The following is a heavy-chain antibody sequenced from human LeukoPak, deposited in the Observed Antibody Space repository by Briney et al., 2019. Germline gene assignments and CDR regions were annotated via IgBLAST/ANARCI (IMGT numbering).Heavy chain of an antibody. V-gene: IGHV4-4*07. J-gene: IGHJ3*02. CDR2: IYIRGST. CDR1: GGSINNYY. CDR3: ARGRYCSADICSGGDAFDI. Sequence: SETLSLTCTVSGGSINNYYWSWIRQPAGKGLEWIGRIYIRGSTNYNPSLKSRVTMSVDTSKNQFSLKLSSVTAADTAVYYCARGRYCSADICSGGDAFDIWGQGTMVSVSS. D-gene: IGHD2-15*01.